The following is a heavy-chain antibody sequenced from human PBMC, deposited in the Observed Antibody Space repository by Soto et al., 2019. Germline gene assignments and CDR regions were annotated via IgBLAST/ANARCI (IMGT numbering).Heavy chain of an antibody. J-gene: IGHJ4*02. CDR2: INHSGST. D-gene: IGHD1-1*01. CDR1: GGSFSGYY. V-gene: IGHV4-34*01. Sequence: QVQLQQWGAGLLKPSETLSLTCAVYGGSFSGYYWSWIRQPPGKGLEWIGEINHSGSTNYNPSLKSRVTISVDTSKNQCSLKLSSVTAADTAVYYCARDPSTGLFDYWGQGTLVTVSS. CDR3: ARDPSTGLFDY.